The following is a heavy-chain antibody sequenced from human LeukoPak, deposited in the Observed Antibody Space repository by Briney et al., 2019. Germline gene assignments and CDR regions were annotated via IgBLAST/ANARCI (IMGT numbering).Heavy chain of an antibody. D-gene: IGHD6-13*01. CDR2: ISAYNGNT. CDR1: GYTFTSYG. V-gene: IGHV1-18*01. Sequence: GASVKVSCKASGYTFTSYGISWVRQAPGQGLEWMGWISAYNGNTNYAQKLQGRVTMTTDTSTSTAYMELRSLRSDDTAVYYCARVVIAAAGKSRNTAQNWFDPWGQGTLVTVSS. J-gene: IGHJ5*02. CDR3: ARVVIAAAGKSRNTAQNWFDP.